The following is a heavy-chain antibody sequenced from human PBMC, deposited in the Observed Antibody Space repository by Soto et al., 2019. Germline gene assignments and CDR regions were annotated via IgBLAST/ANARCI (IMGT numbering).Heavy chain of an antibody. CDR1: GYTFSGYY. D-gene: IGHD2-2*02. V-gene: IGHV1-2*02. CDR2: INPNSGGT. J-gene: IGHJ6*02. CDR3: ARSLTEGYCTITGCYTRPLYGMDV. Sequence: VASAKVSCKASGYTFSGYYIHWLRQAPGQGLEWMGWINPNSGGTNYAQKFQGRVTVTRDTPTSTAYMELSRLTSDDTAVYYCARSLTEGYCTITGCYTRPLYGMDVWGQGTTVTVSS.